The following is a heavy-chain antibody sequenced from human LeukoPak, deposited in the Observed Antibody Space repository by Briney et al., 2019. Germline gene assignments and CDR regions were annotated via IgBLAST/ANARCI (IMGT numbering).Heavy chain of an antibody. V-gene: IGHV1-69*05. CDR3: ARGSLPSCYDSSGYPYLGY. J-gene: IGHJ4*02. CDR1: GGTFSSYA. D-gene: IGHD3-22*01. CDR2: IIPIFGTA. Sequence: SVKVSCKASGGTFSSYAISWVRQAPGQGLEWMGGIIPIFGTANYAQKFQGRVTITTDESTSTAYMELSSLRSEDTAVYYCARGSLPSCYDSSGYPYLGYWGQGTLVTVSS.